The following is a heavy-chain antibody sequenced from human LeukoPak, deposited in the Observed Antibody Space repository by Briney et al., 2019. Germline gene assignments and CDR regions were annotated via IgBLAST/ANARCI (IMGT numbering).Heavy chain of an antibody. CDR2: ISYDGSNK. J-gene: IGHJ5*02. V-gene: IGHV3-30-3*01. CDR3: ARESSGFDP. Sequence: GGSLRLSCAASGFTFGSYAMHWVRQAPGKGLEWVAVISYDGSNKYYADSVKGRFTISRDNSKNTLYLQMNSLRAEDTAVYYCARESSGFDPWGQGTLVTVSS. CDR1: GFTFGSYA.